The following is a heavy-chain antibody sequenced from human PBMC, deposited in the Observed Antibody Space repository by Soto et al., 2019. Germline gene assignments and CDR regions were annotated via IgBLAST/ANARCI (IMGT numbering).Heavy chain of an antibody. Sequence: GSLRLSCAASVFTFSSYAMTWVRQAPGKGLEWVSGVSGTGCSAYYADSVKGRFTISRDKSTNTLYLHMNSLRAEDTAVYYCARGSAYSDYDLEYWGQGTLVTVSS. V-gene: IGHV3-23*01. D-gene: IGHD4-17*01. CDR1: VFTFSSYA. J-gene: IGHJ4*02. CDR2: VSGTGCSA. CDR3: ARGSAYSDYDLEY.